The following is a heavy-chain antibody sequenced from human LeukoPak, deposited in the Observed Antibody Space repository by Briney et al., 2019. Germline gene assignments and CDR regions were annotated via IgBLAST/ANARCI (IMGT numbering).Heavy chain of an antibody. CDR1: GYTFTSYG. CDR2: ISAYNGNT. V-gene: IGHV1-18*01. J-gene: IGHJ4*02. D-gene: IGHD3-10*01. Sequence: GASVKVSCKASGYTFTSYGISWVRQAPGQGLEWMGWISAYNGNTNYAQKLQGRVTMTTDTSTSTAYMELRSLRSDDTAVYYCARSGPSPELLGYYGSGSTEDWGQGTLVTVSS. CDR3: ARSGPSPELLGYYGSGSTED.